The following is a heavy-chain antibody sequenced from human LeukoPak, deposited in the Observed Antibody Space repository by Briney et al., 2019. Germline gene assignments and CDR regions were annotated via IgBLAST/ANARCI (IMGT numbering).Heavy chain of an antibody. D-gene: IGHD3-3*01. CDR3: ARDSEYYDFWSGYHNWFDP. CDR1: GGTFSSYA. V-gene: IGHV1-69*13. CDR2: IIPIFGTA. Sequence: ASVKVSCKASGGTFSSYAISWVRQAPGQGLEWMGGIIPIFGTANYAQKFQGRVTITADESTSTAYMELSSLRSEDTAVYYCARDSEYYDFWSGYHNWFDPWGQGTLVTVSS. J-gene: IGHJ5*02.